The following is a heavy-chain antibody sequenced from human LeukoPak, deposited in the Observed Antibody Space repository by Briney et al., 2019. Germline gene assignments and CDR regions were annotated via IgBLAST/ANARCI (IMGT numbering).Heavy chain of an antibody. CDR1: GGSILTTNW. V-gene: IGHV4-4*02. D-gene: IGHD1-26*01. CDR3: ARESGAFSPFGF. CDR2: VHLSGTS. Sequence: SETLSLTCAVSGGSILTTNWWSWVRQPPGKGLEWIGEVHLSGTSNYNPSLKSRVSMSIDKSKNQPSLKLTSVTAADTAMYYCARESGAFSPFGFWGQGTLVTVSS. J-gene: IGHJ4*02.